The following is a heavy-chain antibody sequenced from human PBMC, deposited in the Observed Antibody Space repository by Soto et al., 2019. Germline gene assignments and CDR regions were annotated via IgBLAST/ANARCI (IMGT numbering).Heavy chain of an antibody. CDR2: IIPRSATS. CDR1: GDTFSTYT. CDR3: ARDLPQYSSGWYLFDY. Sequence: GASVKVSCKASGDTFSTYTITWMRQAPGQGLEWMGGIIPRSATSKYAQKFQGRVTITADESTSTAYMELSSLRSEDSAVYYCARDLPQYSSGWYLFDYWGQGTLVTVSS. D-gene: IGHD6-19*01. J-gene: IGHJ4*02. V-gene: IGHV1-69*13.